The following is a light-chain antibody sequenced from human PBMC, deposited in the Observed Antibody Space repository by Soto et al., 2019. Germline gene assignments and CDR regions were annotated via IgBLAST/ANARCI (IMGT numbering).Light chain of an antibody. Sequence: QSALTQPASVSGSPGQSITISCSGTSSDVGRHNAVSWYQQHPGKVPQLMIYNVNIRPSGISDRFSASKSGNMASLTISGLQAEDEADYYCSSYRVGASYVSGTGTKLTVL. J-gene: IGLJ1*01. CDR3: SSYRVGASYV. CDR1: SSDVGRHNA. V-gene: IGLV2-14*03. CDR2: NVN.